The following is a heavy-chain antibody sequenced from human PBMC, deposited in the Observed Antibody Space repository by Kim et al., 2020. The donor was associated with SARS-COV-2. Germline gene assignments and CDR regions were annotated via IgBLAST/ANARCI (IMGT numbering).Heavy chain of an antibody. CDR3: AGVLDTRWGSGSYYNGYYYGMDV. J-gene: IGHJ6*02. CDR1: GFTFSSYS. Sequence: GGSLRLSCAASGFTFSSYSMNWVRQAPGKGLEWVSSISSSSSYIYYADSVKGRFTISRDNAKNSLYLQMNSPRAEDTAVYYCAGVLDTRWGSGSYYNGYYYGMDVWGQGTTVTVSS. V-gene: IGHV3-21*01. D-gene: IGHD3-10*01. CDR2: ISSSSSYI.